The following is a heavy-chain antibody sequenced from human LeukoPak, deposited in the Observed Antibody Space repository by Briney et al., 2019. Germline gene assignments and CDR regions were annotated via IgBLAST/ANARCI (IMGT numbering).Heavy chain of an antibody. Sequence: PSETLSLTCTVSGGSISSSSYYWGWIRQPPGKGLEWIGSIYYSGSTYYNPSLKSRVTISVDTSKNQFSLKLSSVTAADTAVYHCARQAYSNYVGFDYWGQGTLVTVSS. V-gene: IGHV4-39*01. J-gene: IGHJ4*02. CDR3: ARQAYSNYVGFDY. CDR2: IYYSGST. D-gene: IGHD4-11*01. CDR1: GGSISSSSYY.